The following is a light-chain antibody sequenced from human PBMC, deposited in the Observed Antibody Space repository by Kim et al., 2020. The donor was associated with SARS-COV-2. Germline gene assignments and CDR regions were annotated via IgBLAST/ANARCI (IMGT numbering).Light chain of an antibody. Sequence: ASVGDTVTIPCRAGQGISTYLNWYQQKPGKAPKLLIFGISSLQSGVPSRFSGSGSGTDFTLTISNLQPDDFATYYCQQSYATPATFGQGTRLEIK. J-gene: IGKJ5*01. V-gene: IGKV1-39*01. CDR1: QGISTY. CDR2: GIS. CDR3: QQSYATPAT.